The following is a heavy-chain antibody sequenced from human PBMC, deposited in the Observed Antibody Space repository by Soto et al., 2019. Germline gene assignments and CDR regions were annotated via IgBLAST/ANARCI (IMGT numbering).Heavy chain of an antibody. J-gene: IGHJ4*02. Sequence: SETQALAGSVSGGFISSSSYYGVWIRQPPGKGLEWILSIYYIGITYYNPSLKTRFTISADTSKNRFSLKLNSVTASDTAVYYCARLHHYDISGIMGPDYWGQGTLVTVSS. D-gene: IGHD3-22*01. V-gene: IGHV4-39*01. CDR3: ARLHHYDISGIMGPDY. CDR2: IYYIGIT. CDR1: GGFISSSSYY.